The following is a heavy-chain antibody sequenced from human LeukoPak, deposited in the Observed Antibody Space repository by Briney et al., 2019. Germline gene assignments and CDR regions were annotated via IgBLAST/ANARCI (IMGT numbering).Heavy chain of an antibody. J-gene: IGHJ4*02. CDR3: AREGGASRPLDY. V-gene: IGHV4-4*02. CDR1: GGSITQTNY. D-gene: IGHD4/OR15-4a*01. CDR2: VELQGSN. Sequence: SETLSLTCDVSGGSITQTNYWTWLRQPPGKGREGIGEVELQGSNNYNPFLMRRVAISVDTSATHVSLQLTSVTAAETAVYYCAREGGASRPLDYSGQGTLVTVSS.